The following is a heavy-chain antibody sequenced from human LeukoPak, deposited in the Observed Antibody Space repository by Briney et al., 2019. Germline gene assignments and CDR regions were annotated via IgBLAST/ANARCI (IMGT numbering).Heavy chain of an antibody. CDR1: GGSISSGSYY. D-gene: IGHD3-22*01. V-gene: IGHV4-61*02. CDR2: IYTSGST. Sequence: SETLSLTCTVSGGSISSGSYYWSWIRQPAGKGLEWIGRIYTSGSTNYNPSLKSRVTISVDTSKNQFSLKLSSVTAADTAVYYCAKDRSSGYYLFDYWGQGTLVTVSS. CDR3: AKDRSSGYYLFDY. J-gene: IGHJ4*02.